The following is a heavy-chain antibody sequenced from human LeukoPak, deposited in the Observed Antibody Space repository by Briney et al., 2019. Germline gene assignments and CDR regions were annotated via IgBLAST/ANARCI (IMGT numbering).Heavy chain of an antibody. CDR3: YSTSGGRPH. V-gene: IGHV4-39*01. J-gene: IGHJ4*02. CDR2: ISYSGST. CDR1: GGSISGGGYY. D-gene: IGHD6-13*01. Sequence: SETLSLTCTVTGGSISGGGYYWGWIRQPPGKGLEWIGSISYSGSTNYNPSLKGRVTISEDTSKNQFSLKVNSVTAEDTAVYYCYSTSGGRPHWGQGTLVTVSS.